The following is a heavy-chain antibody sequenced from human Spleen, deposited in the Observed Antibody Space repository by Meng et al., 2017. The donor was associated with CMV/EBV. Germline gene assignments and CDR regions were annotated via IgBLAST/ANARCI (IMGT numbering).Heavy chain of an antibody. CDR1: GFSFSING. J-gene: IGHJ3*01. CDR3: AKDGGQPGTMYFSFDV. V-gene: IGHV3-30*02. CDR2: IKFDGNS. Sequence: GESLKISCAASGFSFSINGMHWVRQAPGKGLEWLGFIKFDGNSYYTDSAKGRFTISKDNSKATLYLQVSSLRTEDTAMYYCAKDGGQPGTMYFSFDVWGEGTKVTVSS. D-gene: IGHD3-3*01.